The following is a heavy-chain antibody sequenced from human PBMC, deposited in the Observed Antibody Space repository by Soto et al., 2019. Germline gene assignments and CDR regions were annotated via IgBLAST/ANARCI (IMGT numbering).Heavy chain of an antibody. V-gene: IGHV1-69*01. J-gene: IGHJ6*02. CDR2: FIPVFDST. D-gene: IGHD6-13*01. CDR1: GGTFSNYA. Sequence: QVQLVQSGAEVKKPGSSVTVSCKASGGTFSNYAINWVRQAPGQGLEWLGGFIPVFDSTRYAQKFLGRVTITADESTSTAYMELSSLRSEDTAVYSCARALYSSTWCYYYYGMDVWGQGTTVTVSS. CDR3: ARALYSSTWCYYYYGMDV.